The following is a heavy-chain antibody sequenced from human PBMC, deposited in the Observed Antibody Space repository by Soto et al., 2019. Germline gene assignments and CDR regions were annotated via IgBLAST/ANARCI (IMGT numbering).Heavy chain of an antibody. CDR3: ARRAYSSGWYN. D-gene: IGHD6-19*01. J-gene: IGHJ4*02. CDR2: IYYSGST. CDR1: GGSISSSSYY. V-gene: IGHV4-39*01. Sequence: SETLSLTCTVSGGSISSSSYYWGWIRQPPGKGLEWIGSIYYSGSTYYNPSLKSRVTISVDTSKNQFSLKLSSVTAADTAVYYCARRAYSSGWYNWGQGTLVTVSS.